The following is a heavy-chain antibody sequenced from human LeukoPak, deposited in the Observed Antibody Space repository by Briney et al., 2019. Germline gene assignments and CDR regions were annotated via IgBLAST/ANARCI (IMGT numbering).Heavy chain of an antibody. CDR3: ARSFLSIAAATDY. CDR1: GFTFSSYS. Sequence: GGSLRLSCAASGFTFSSYSMNWVRQAPGKGLEWVSSISSSSSYIYYADSVKGRFTISRDNAKNSLYLLMNSLRAEDTAVYYCARSFLSIAAATDYWGQGTLVTVSS. J-gene: IGHJ4*02. D-gene: IGHD6-25*01. V-gene: IGHV3-21*01. CDR2: ISSSSSYI.